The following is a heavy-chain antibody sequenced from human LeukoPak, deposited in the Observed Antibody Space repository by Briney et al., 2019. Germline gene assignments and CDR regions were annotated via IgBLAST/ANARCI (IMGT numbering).Heavy chain of an antibody. CDR3: AKGPYDILTGYYYFDY. J-gene: IGHJ4*02. V-gene: IGHV3-23*01. Sequence: GGSLRLSCAASGFTFSSYAMSWVRQAPGKGLEWVSAISGSGGSTYYADSVKGRFTISRDNSKNTLYLQMNSLRAKDTAVYYCAKGPYDILTGYYYFDYWGQGTLVTVSS. CDR2: ISGSGGST. CDR1: GFTFSSYA. D-gene: IGHD3-9*01.